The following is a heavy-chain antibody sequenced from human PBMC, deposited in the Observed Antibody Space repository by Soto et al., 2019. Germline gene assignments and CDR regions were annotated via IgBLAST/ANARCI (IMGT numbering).Heavy chain of an antibody. V-gene: IGHV3-21*01. CDR3: ARETHDYSKVDY. D-gene: IGHD4-4*01. Sequence: EVQLVESGGGLVKPGGSLRLSCAASGFTFSSYSMNWVRQAPGKGLEWVSSISSSSSYIYYADSVKGRFTISRDNAKNSLYLQTNSLRAEDTAVYYCARETHDYSKVDYWGQGTLVTVSS. CDR2: ISSSSSYI. J-gene: IGHJ4*02. CDR1: GFTFSSYS.